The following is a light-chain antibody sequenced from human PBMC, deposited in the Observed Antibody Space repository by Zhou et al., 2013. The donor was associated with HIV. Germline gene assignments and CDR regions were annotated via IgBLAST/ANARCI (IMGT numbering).Light chain of an antibody. Sequence: EIVMTQSPATLSVSPGERATLSCRASQSVSSKLSLGTSRNLARLPGSSSMVHPPGPLVSRARFSGSGSGTEFTLTISSMQSEDFAVYYCQQYNNWPPYTFGQGTKLGDQT. V-gene: IGKV3-15*01. CDR1: QSVSSK. J-gene: IGKJ2*01. CDR3: QQYNNWPPYT. CDR2: VHP.